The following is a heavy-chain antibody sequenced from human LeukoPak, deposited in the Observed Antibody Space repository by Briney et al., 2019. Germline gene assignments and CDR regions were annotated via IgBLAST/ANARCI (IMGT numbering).Heavy chain of an antibody. Sequence: GGSLRLSCAASGFTFSSYSMNWVRQAPGKGLEWVSSISSSSSYIYYADSVKGRLTISRDNAKNSLYLQMNSLRAEDTAVYYCARDFKVTKIVTEAFDIWGQGTMVTVSS. CDR3: ARDFKVTKIVTEAFDI. V-gene: IGHV3-21*01. D-gene: IGHD2-21*02. CDR1: GFTFSSYS. CDR2: ISSSSSYI. J-gene: IGHJ3*02.